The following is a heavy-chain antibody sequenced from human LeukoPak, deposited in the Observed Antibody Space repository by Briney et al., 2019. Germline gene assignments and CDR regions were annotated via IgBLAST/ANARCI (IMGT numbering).Heavy chain of an antibody. V-gene: IGHV4-59*01. CDR1: GGSISSSY. Sequence: SETLSLTCTVSGGSISSSYWSWIRQPPGKGLEWIGYIYYSGGTNYNPSLKSRVTMSVDTSKNQFSLKLSSVTAADTAVYYCARDAVGATRRDYFDYWGQGTLVTVSS. J-gene: IGHJ4*02. D-gene: IGHD1-26*01. CDR3: ARDAVGATRRDYFDY. CDR2: IYYSGGT.